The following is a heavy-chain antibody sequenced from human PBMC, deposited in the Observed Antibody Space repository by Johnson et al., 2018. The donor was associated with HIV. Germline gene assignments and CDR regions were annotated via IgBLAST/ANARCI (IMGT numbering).Heavy chain of an antibody. CDR3: AKHRFDYVWGSYDAFDI. CDR2: IIYSGGST. D-gene: IGHD3-16*01. V-gene: IGHV3-23*03. CDR1: GFTFDDYG. J-gene: IGHJ3*02. Sequence: VQLVESGGGVVRPGESLRLSCAASGFTFDDYGMSWVRQVPGKGLEWVSIIYSGGSTYYADSVKGRFTISKDSSKNTLYLQMNSLRAEDTAVYYCAKHRFDYVWGSYDAFDIWGQGTMVTVSS.